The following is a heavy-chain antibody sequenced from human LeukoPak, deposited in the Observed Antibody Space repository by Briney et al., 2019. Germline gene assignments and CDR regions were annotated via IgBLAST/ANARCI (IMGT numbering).Heavy chain of an antibody. J-gene: IGHJ4*02. D-gene: IGHD6-13*01. CDR3: ARTPGIAAAGIDY. Sequence: GSLRLSCAASGFTLSSYWMHWVRQVPGKGLVWVSRINSDGSSTSYADSVKGRFTISRDNAKNTLYLQMNSLRAEDTAVYYCARTPGIAAAGIDYWGQGTLVTVSS. V-gene: IGHV3-74*01. CDR1: GFTLSSYW. CDR2: INSDGSST.